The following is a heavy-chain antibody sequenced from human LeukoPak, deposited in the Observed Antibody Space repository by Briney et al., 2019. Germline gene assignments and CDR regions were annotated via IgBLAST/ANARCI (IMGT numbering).Heavy chain of an antibody. Sequence: SETLSLTCAVSGASISSSNYYWGWVRQSPGKGLEWIGNIYSSGNTYYNASLKSRVTMYIDTSKNQFSLKLSSVTAADTAVYYCARGITMVRGAEVLDYWGQGTLVTVSS. CDR1: GASISSSNYY. D-gene: IGHD3-10*01. CDR3: ARGITMVRGAEVLDY. V-gene: IGHV4-39*07. J-gene: IGHJ4*02. CDR2: IYSSGNT.